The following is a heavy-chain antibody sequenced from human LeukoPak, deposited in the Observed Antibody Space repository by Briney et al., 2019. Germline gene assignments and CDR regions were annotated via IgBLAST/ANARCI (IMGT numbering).Heavy chain of an antibody. CDR3: AREEDYYDSSGYYYAPFDY. J-gene: IGHJ4*02. CDR2: FDPEDGET. Sequence: SVKVSCKVSGYTLTELSMHWVRQAPGKGLEWMGGFDPEDGETIYAQKFQGRVTMTEDTSTDTAYMELSSLRSEDTAVYYCAREEDYYDSSGYYYAPFDYWGQGTLVTVSS. CDR1: GYTLTELS. D-gene: IGHD3-22*01. V-gene: IGHV1-24*01.